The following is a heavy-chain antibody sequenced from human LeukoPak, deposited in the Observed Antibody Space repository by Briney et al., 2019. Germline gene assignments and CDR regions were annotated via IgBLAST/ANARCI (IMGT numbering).Heavy chain of an antibody. V-gene: IGHV4-39*07. D-gene: IGHD3-22*01. J-gene: IGHJ4*02. CDR1: GGSISTSYYY. Sequence: SETLSLTCTVSGGSISTSYYYWGWIRQPPGKGLEWIGSSHQSGSTYYNPSLKSRVTISVDTSKNHFSLNLSSVTAADTAVYYCARVFYDSSGYQQGPAFGYWGQGTLVTVSS. CDR3: ARVFYDSSGYQQGPAFGY. CDR2: SHQSGST.